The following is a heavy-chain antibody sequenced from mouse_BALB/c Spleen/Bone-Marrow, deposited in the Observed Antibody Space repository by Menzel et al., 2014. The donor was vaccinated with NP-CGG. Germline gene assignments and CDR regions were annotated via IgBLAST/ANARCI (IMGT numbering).Heavy chain of an antibody. D-gene: IGHD2-3*01. CDR2: ISSGGRYI. CDR1: GFTFSTYI. V-gene: IGHV5-6-4*01. Sequence: VQLKESGGDLVKPGGSLKLSCAASGFTFSTYIMSWVRQTPEERLEWVATISSGGRYIFYPDSVKGRFTLSRDNAKNTLYLQMSSLRSDDTAMYYCTREEDYDGNYKFAYWGQGTLVTVSA. CDR3: TREEDYDGNYKFAY. J-gene: IGHJ3*01.